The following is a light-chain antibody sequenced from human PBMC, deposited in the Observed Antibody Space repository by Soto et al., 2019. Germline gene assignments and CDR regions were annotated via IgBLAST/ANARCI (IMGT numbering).Light chain of an antibody. J-gene: IGLJ1*01. CDR1: SSDVGGYNY. V-gene: IGLV2-14*01. CDR2: DVS. Sequence: QSALTQPASVSGSRGQSITISCTGTSSDVGGYNYVSWYQQHPGKAPKLMIYDVSNRPSGVSNRFSGSKSGNTASLTISGLQAEDEADYYCSSYTSSSTLCVFGTGTKLTVL. CDR3: SSYTSSSTLCV.